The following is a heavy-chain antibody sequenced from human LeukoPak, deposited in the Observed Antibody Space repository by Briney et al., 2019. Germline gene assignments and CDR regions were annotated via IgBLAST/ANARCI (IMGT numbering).Heavy chain of an antibody. CDR1: GYTFSVYY. CDR3: TTYTTMIAVL. J-gene: IGHJ4*02. V-gene: IGHV1-2*02. CDR2: INPDSGVT. Sequence: ASVKVSFKASGYTFSVYYMHWVRQAPGQGLEWMGWINPDSGVTHYVQKFQERVTMTRDAAISTFYLEVSRLRSDDTAVYFCTTYTTMIAVLWGQGTLVTVSS. D-gene: IGHD3-22*01.